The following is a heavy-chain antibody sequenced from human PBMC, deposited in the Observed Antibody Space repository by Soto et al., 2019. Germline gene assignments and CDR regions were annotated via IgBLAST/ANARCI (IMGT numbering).Heavy chain of an antibody. V-gene: IGHV1-46*03. CDR3: AREGGEDTAMVSLDY. CDR1: GYTXTSYY. CDR2: INPSGGST. Sequence: ASVKVSCKASGYTXTSYYMHWVRQAPGQGLEWMGIINPSGGSTSYAQKFQGRVTMTRDTSTSTVYMELSSLRSEDTAVYYCAREGGEDTAMVSLDYWGQGTLVTVSS. D-gene: IGHD5-18*01. J-gene: IGHJ4*02.